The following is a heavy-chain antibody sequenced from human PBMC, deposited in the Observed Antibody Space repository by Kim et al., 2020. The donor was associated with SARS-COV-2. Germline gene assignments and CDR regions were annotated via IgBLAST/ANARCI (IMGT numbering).Heavy chain of an antibody. CDR3: ARGLVKYYYYGMDV. CDR1: GFTFSSYG. D-gene: IGHD3-9*01. CDR2: IWYDGSNK. Sequence: GGSLRLSCAASGFTFSSYGMHWVRQAPGKGLEWVAVIWYDGSNKYYADSVKGRFTISRDNSKNTLYLQMNSLRAEDTAVYYCARGLVKYYYYGMDVWGQGTTVTVSS. V-gene: IGHV3-33*01. J-gene: IGHJ6*02.